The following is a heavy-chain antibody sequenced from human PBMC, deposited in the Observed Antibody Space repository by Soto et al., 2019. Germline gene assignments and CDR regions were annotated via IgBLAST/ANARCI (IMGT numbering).Heavy chain of an antibody. D-gene: IGHD3-22*01. J-gene: IGHJ4*02. CDR3: ARDKWDDSSGYENFDY. CDR1: GYTFTSYY. V-gene: IGHV1-46*01. CDR2: INPSGGST. Sequence: ASVKVSCKASGYTFTSYYMHWVRQAPGQGLEWMGIINPSGGSTSYAQKFQGRVTMTRDTSTSTVYMELSSLRSEDTAVYYCARDKWDDSSGYENFDYWGQGTLVTVSS.